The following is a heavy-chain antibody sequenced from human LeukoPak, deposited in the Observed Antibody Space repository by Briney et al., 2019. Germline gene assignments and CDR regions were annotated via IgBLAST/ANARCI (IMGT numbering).Heavy chain of an antibody. Sequence: GGSLRLSCAASGFTFSNYGMHWVRQAPGKGLEWVAVIWYDGSNEYYTDSVKGRFTISRDNSKNTLSLQMNSLRAEDTAVYYYARYYDSGSVGGFDYWGQGTLVTASS. CDR3: ARYYDSGSVGGFDY. D-gene: IGHD3-10*01. J-gene: IGHJ4*02. V-gene: IGHV3-33*01. CDR1: GFTFSNYG. CDR2: IWYDGSNE.